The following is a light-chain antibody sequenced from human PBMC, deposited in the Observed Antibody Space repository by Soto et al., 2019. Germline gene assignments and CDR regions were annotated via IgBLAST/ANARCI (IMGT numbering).Light chain of an antibody. CDR3: QQYNNWPRT. Sequence: EIVLTQSPGTLSLSAGERATPSCRASQSISSNLAWFQQKPGQAPRLLIYDASTMATGFPARFSGSGYGTEFNLTISSLQSEDFAVYYCQQYNNWPRTFGQGTKVDIK. CDR1: QSISSN. J-gene: IGKJ1*01. V-gene: IGKV3-15*01. CDR2: DAS.